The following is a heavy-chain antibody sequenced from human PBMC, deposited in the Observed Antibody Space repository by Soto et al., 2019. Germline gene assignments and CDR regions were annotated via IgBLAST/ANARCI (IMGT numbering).Heavy chain of an antibody. CDR2: IYYSGST. Sequence: TSETLSLTCTVSGGSISSYYWSWIRQPPGKGLEWIGYIYYSGSTNYNPSLKSRVTISVDTSKNQFSLKLSSVTAADTAVYYCARVVYDPDTAMVRYDYWGQGTLVTVPQ. J-gene: IGHJ4*02. V-gene: IGHV4-59*01. CDR3: ARVVYDPDTAMVRYDY. CDR1: GGSISSYY. D-gene: IGHD5-18*01.